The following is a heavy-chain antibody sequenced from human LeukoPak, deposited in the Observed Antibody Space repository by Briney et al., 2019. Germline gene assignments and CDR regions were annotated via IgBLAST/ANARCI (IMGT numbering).Heavy chain of an antibody. J-gene: IGHJ4*02. CDR1: RFTFSAYA. V-gene: IGHV3-23*01. CDR3: AKDRSWVIDAWFDY. D-gene: IGHD3-22*01. Sequence: GGSLRLSCAPSRFTFSAYAMSWVRQAPGKGLEWVTSITGYGDRTYYADSVKGRFTISRDNSKNTLYLQMNSLRAEDTAVYYCAKDRSWVIDAWFDYWGQGTRVTVSS. CDR2: ITGYGDRT.